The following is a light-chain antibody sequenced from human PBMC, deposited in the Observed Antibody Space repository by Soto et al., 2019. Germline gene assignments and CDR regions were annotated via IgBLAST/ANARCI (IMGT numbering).Light chain of an antibody. CDR3: QQYGGSPRVT. Sequence: EIVLTQSPGTLSLSPGERATLSCRASQSVSSNYLAWYQQKPGQAPRLLIYGASSRATGIPDRFSGSESGKDFTLTISRLEPEDFAVYYCQQYGGSPRVTFGGGTKVEIK. CDR2: GAS. CDR1: QSVSSNY. J-gene: IGKJ4*01. V-gene: IGKV3-20*01.